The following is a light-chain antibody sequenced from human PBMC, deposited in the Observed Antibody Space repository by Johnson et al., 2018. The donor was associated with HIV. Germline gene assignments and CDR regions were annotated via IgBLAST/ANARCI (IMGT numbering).Light chain of an antibody. V-gene: IGLV1-51*02. CDR1: SSNIGNNY. Sequence: QSVLTQPPSASAAPGQKVTISCSGSSSNIGNNYVSWYQQLPGTAPKLLIYENNKRPSGIPDRFSGSKSGTSATLGITGLQTGDEADYYCGTWDSSLRGVFGTGTKVTVL. J-gene: IGLJ1*01. CDR2: ENN. CDR3: GTWDSSLRGV.